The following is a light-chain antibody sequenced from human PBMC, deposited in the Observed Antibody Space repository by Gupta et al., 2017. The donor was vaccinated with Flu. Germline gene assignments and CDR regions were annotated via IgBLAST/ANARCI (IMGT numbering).Light chain of an antibody. CDR2: GAS. Sequence: EIVMRQSPDTLSVSPGERATLSCRASQSVSSNLAWYQQKPGQAPRLLIYGASTRATGIPARFSDSGSGTEFTLTISSLQSEDFAVYHCQQYENWPRTFGQGTKVEIK. CDR3: QQYENWPRT. J-gene: IGKJ1*01. V-gene: IGKV3-15*01. CDR1: QSVSSN.